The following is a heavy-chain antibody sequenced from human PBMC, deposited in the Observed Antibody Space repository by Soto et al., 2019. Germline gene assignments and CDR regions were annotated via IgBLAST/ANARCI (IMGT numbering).Heavy chain of an antibody. J-gene: IGHJ4*02. Sequence: EVQLLESGGGLVQPGGSLRLSCAASGFTFSSYAMRWVRQAPVKGLEWVSAISGSGDSTYYADSVRGRFTISRHNSNNTPYLQRNSLRPEDTAVYYFARRGTGSYYDSWGQGTLVTVSS. CDR3: ARRGTGSYYDS. CDR2: ISGSGDST. V-gene: IGHV3-23*01. CDR1: GFTFSSYA. D-gene: IGHD1-26*01.